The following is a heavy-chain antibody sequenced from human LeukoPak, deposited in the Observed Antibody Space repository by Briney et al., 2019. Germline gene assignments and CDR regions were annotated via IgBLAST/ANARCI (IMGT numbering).Heavy chain of an antibody. CDR3: ARRRGYGLDY. D-gene: IGHD2-15*01. J-gene: IGHJ4*02. V-gene: IGHV4-39*01. CDR2: FYYSGTT. Sequence: PETLSLTCTVSGGSISSSSYYWGWIRQPPGKGLEWIGSFYYSGTTYYNPSVKSRFTISVYTTKNEFSLKLNSVTAADTAVYYCARRRGYGLDYWGQGTLVTVSS. CDR1: GGSISSSSYY.